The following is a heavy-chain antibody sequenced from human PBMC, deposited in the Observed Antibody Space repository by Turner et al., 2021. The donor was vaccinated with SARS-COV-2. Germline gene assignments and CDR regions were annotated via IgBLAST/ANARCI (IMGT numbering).Heavy chain of an antibody. Sequence: QLQLLESGPGLVKPSETLSLTCTVSCGSISSSSYYWVWIRQPPGKGLEWIGSIYDSGSTYYNPALKSRFTISVDTSKNQFSLKLSSVTAADTAVYYCARHGFRGWYGGGMDVWGQGTTVTVSS. CDR1: CGSISSSSYY. D-gene: IGHD6-19*01. CDR2: IYDSGST. V-gene: IGHV4-39*01. CDR3: ARHGFRGWYGGGMDV. J-gene: IGHJ6*02.